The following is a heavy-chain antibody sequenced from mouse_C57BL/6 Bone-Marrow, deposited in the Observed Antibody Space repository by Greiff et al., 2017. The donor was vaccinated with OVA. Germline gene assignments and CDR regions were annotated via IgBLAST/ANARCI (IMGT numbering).Heavy chain of an antibody. CDR3: ARQGGDYERYWYFDV. J-gene: IGHJ1*03. D-gene: IGHD2-4*01. CDR2: IDPSDSYP. CDR1: GYTFTSYW. Sequence: QVQLKQPGAELVKPGASVKLSCKASGYTFTSYWMQWVKQRPGQGLEWIGEIDPSDSYPNYNQKFKGTATLTVDTTSSTAYMQLSSLTSEDSAVYYCARQGGDYERYWYFDVWGTGTTVTVSS. V-gene: IGHV1-50*01.